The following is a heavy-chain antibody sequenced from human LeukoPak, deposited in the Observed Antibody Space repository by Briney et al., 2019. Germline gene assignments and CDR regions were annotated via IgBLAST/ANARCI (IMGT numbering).Heavy chain of an antibody. CDR3: ASRGHVGSGTYSPYDY. CDR2: ISYDGSNK. V-gene: IGHV3-30*04. D-gene: IGHD3-10*01. Sequence: PGGSLRLSCAASGFTFSSYAMHWVRQAPGKGLEWVAVISYDGSNKYYADSVKGRFTISRDNPRNTVYLQMTSLRAEDTAVYYCASRGHVGSGTYSPYDYWGQGTLVTVSS. CDR1: GFTFSSYA. J-gene: IGHJ4*02.